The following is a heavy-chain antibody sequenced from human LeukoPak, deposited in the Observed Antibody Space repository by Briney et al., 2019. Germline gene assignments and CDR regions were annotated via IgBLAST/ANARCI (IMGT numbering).Heavy chain of an antibody. D-gene: IGHD3-10*01. Sequence: ASVKVSCKASGYTFTSYGISWVRQAPGQGLEWMGWISAYNGNTNYAQTLQGRVTMTTDTSTNTAYMELRSLRSDDTAVYYCARDLKRAEWFGESDYYMDVWGKGTTVTVSS. CDR2: ISAYNGNT. J-gene: IGHJ6*03. V-gene: IGHV1-18*01. CDR1: GYTFTSYG. CDR3: ARDLKRAEWFGESDYYMDV.